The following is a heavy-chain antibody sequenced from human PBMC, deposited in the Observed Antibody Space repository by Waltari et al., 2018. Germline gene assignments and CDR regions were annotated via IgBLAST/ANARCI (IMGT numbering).Heavy chain of an antibody. CDR2: IHPTSGGT. V-gene: IGHV1-2*02. D-gene: IGHD6-6*01. Sequence: QVQLVQSGAEVKKPGASVKVSCKASGNTFTGYDMHWVRPAPGPGLEWMGWIHPTSGGTNYAQKFQGRVTMTRDTSISTAYMELSRLRSDDTAVYYCARVPDSSSPVDIWGQGTMVTVSS. CDR3: ARVPDSSSPVDI. CDR1: GNTFTGYD. J-gene: IGHJ3*02.